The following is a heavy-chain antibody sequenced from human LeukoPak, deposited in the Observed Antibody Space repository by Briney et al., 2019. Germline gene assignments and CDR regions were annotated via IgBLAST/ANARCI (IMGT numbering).Heavy chain of an antibody. Sequence: ASVKVSCKASGYTFTSYDINWVRQATGQGLEWMGWMNPNSANTGYAQNFQGRVTITRNTSINTAYMELSSLRSEDTAVYYCARGSCSSSCWKSYYMDVWGKGTTVTVSS. CDR2: MNPNSANT. D-gene: IGHD2-2*01. CDR3: ARGSCSSSCWKSYYMDV. J-gene: IGHJ6*03. V-gene: IGHV1-8*03. CDR1: GYTFTSYD.